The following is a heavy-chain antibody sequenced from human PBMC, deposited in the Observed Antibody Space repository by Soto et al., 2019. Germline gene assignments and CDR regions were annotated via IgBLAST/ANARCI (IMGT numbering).Heavy chain of an antibody. V-gene: IGHV1-69*13. CDR3: ARGRAYSSSRSSWFVP. D-gene: IGHD6-13*01. CDR1: GGTFSSYA. Sequence: GASVEVSCKASGGTFSSYAMSWVRQAPGQGLEWMGGIIPIFGTANYAQKLQGRVTITADESTSTAYVELSSLRSEDTAVYYCARGRAYSSSRSSWFVPWGQGAL. CDR2: IIPIFGTA. J-gene: IGHJ5*02.